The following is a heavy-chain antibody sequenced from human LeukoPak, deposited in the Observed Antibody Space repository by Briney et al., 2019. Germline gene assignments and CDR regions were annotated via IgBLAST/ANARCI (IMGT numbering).Heavy chain of an antibody. Sequence: ASVKVSCKASGYTFTSYGISWVRQAPGQGLEWMGWINAYNGNTNYAQKLQGRVTMTTDTSTSTAYMELRSLRSDDTAVYYCARDPSLDYGDYGFDYWGQGTLVTVSS. V-gene: IGHV1-18*01. CDR2: INAYNGNT. D-gene: IGHD4-17*01. J-gene: IGHJ4*02. CDR3: ARDPSLDYGDYGFDY. CDR1: GYTFTSYG.